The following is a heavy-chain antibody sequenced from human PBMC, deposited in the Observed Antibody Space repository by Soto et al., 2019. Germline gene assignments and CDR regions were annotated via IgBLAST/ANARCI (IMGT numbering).Heavy chain of an antibody. Sequence: GGSLRLSCAASGFTFSDYYMSWIRQAPGKGLEWVSYISSSGSTIYYADSVKGRFTISRYNAKNTLYLQMNSLSAEDTAVNYCARDVGGYDSIDYFDYWGQGTLVTVSS. CDR3: ARDVGGYDSIDYFDY. CDR1: GFTFSDYY. CDR2: ISSSGSTI. J-gene: IGHJ4*02. V-gene: IGHV3-11*01. D-gene: IGHD5-12*01.